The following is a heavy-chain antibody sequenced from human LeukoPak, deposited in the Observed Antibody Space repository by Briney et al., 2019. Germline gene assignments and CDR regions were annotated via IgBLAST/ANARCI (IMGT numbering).Heavy chain of an antibody. J-gene: IGHJ4*02. CDR2: VYYNGDT. CDR1: GVPISGGRYY. CDR3: ARHASGVFDY. Sequence: SETLSLTCTVSGVPISGGRYYWGWIRQPPGRGLEWIGSVYYNGDTLDNPSLKSRVILSVDMSKNQFSVELTSVTAAETAVYYCARHASGVFDYWGLGILVTVSS. D-gene: IGHD3-3*01. V-gene: IGHV4-39*01.